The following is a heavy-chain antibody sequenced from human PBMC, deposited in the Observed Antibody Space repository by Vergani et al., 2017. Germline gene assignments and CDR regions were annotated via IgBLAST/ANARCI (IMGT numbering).Heavy chain of an antibody. J-gene: IGHJ6*02. Sequence: VQLVESGGGLVKPGGSLRLSCAASGFTFSSYGMHWVRQAPGKGLEWVAVISYDGSNKYYADSVKGRFTISRDNSKNTLYLQMNSLRAEDKAVYYCAKDQVVVVPAAHYYYGMDVWGQGTTVTVSS. CDR2: ISYDGSNK. CDR3: AKDQVVVVPAAHYYYGMDV. V-gene: IGHV3-30*18. CDR1: GFTFSSYG. D-gene: IGHD2-2*01.